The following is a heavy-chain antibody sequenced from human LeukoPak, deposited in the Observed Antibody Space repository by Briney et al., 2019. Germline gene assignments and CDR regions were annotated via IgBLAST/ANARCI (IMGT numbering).Heavy chain of an antibody. CDR1: GFTVTTTY. Sequence: GGSLRLSCAASGFTVTTTYITWVRQAPGKGLEWFSVLHTDGRTYYADSVKGRFTISRDNSKNVLYLHMNSLIAEDTAMYYCARVRERVGSSWYNAFDIWGQGTMVTVSS. J-gene: IGHJ3*02. CDR2: LHTDGRT. V-gene: IGHV3-53*01. D-gene: IGHD6-13*01. CDR3: ARVRERVGSSWYNAFDI.